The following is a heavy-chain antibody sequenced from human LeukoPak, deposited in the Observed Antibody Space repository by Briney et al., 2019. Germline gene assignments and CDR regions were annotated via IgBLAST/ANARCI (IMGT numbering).Heavy chain of an antibody. CDR2: IFNGGRT. V-gene: IGHV4-59*11. CDR1: GGSTNSHY. D-gene: IGHD5-24*01. Sequence: PSETLSLTCTVSGGSTNSHYWSWIRQPPGKGLEWIGYIFNGGRTNYNPSLMSRVTMSLDTSRDQFSLRLSSVTAADTAIYYCASRPDGDTWYGVFDYWSQGTLVTVSS. CDR3: ASRPDGDTWYGVFDY. J-gene: IGHJ4*02.